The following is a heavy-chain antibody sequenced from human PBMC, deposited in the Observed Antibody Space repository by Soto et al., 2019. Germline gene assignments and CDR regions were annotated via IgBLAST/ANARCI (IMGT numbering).Heavy chain of an antibody. V-gene: IGHV3-7*01. J-gene: IGHJ3*02. D-gene: IGHD6-19*01. Sequence: GGSLRLSCAASGFTFSSYWMSWVRQAPGKGLEWVANIKQDGSEKYYVDSVKGRFTISRDNAKNSLYLQMNSLRAEDTAVYYCARVSIWGSGWYGNAFDIWGQGTMVTVSS. CDR2: IKQDGSEK. CDR3: ARVSIWGSGWYGNAFDI. CDR1: GFTFSSYW.